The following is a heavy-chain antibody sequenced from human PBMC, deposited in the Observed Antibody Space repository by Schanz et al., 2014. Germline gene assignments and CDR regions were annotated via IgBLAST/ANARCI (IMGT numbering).Heavy chain of an antibody. D-gene: IGHD6-13*01. CDR2: INSSGGGT. V-gene: IGHV1-46*02. CDR3: ARDGVDAAAGGNY. Sequence: QVQLVQSGAEVKKPGSSMKVSCKASGGTFNSYTINWVRQAPGQGLEWMGYINSSGGGTSYAQKFQDRLTMTRDASTSTVYMELSSLRSEDTAVYYCARDGVDAAAGGNYWGQGTLVTVSS. CDR1: GGTFNSYT. J-gene: IGHJ4*02.